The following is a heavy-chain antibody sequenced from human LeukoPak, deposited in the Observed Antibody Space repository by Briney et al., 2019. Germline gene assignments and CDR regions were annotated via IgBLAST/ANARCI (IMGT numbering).Heavy chain of an antibody. D-gene: IGHD3-16*01. CDR3: ASQHYDYVNWFDP. CDR2: IYYSGST. J-gene: IGHJ5*02. CDR1: GGSINSFY. V-gene: IGHV4-59*01. Sequence: SETLSLTCTVSGGSINSFYWSWIRQPPGKGLEWIGYIYYSGSTNYNPSLKSRVTISVDTSKNQFSLKLSSVTAADTAVYYCASQHYDYVNWFDPWGQGTLVTVSS.